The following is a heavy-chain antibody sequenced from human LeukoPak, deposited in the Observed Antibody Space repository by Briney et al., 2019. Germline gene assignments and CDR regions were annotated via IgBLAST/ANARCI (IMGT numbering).Heavy chain of an antibody. Sequence: GGTLRLSCAASGFTFSTYGMSWVRQAPGKGLVWVSRIKSDGSSTTYADSVKGRFTISRDNAKNTLYLQMNSLRVEDTAVYYCARRAVALDAFDIWGQGTMVTVSS. CDR2: IKSDGSST. CDR1: GFTFSTYG. D-gene: IGHD2-15*01. V-gene: IGHV3-74*01. CDR3: ARRAVALDAFDI. J-gene: IGHJ3*02.